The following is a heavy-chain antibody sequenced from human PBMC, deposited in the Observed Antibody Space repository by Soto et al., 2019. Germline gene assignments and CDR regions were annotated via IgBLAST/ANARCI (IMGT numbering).Heavy chain of an antibody. J-gene: IGHJ6*02. CDR3: ARGMEAEAGTGTHYYYYGMDV. CDR2: IKQDGSEK. D-gene: IGHD6-13*01. Sequence: PGGSLRLSCAASGFTFSSYWMSWVRQAPGKGLEWVANIKQDGSEKYYVDSVKGRFTISRDNAKNSLYLQMNSLRAEDTAVYYCARGMEAEAGTGTHYYYYGMDVWGQGTTVTVSS. CDR1: GFTFSSYW. V-gene: IGHV3-7*03.